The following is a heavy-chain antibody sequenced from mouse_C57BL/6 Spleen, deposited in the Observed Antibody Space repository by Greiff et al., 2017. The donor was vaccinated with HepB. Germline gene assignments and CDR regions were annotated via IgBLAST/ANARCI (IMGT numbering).Heavy chain of an antibody. D-gene: IGHD1-1*01. CDR3: ARTDYGSNYYAMDY. V-gene: IGHV5-15*01. Sequence: EVKLMESGGGLVQPGGSLKLSCAASGFTFSDYGMAWVRQAPRKGPEWVAFISNLAYSIYYADTVTGRFTISRENAKNTLYLEMSSLRSEDTAMYYCARTDYGSNYYAMDYWGQGTSVTVSS. CDR2: ISNLAYSI. J-gene: IGHJ4*01. CDR1: GFTFSDYG.